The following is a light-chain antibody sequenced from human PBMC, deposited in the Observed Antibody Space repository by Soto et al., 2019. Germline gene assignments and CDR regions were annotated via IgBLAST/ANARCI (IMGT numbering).Light chain of an antibody. CDR1: QGISNY. CDR3: QKYNSAPQ. Sequence: DIQMTQSPSSLSASVGDRVTITCRASQGISNYLAWYQQKPGKVPKLLIYDASTLQSGVPSRFSGSGSGTDFTLAISSLQPEDVATYYCQKYNSAPQFGHGTKVEIK. J-gene: IGKJ1*01. CDR2: DAS. V-gene: IGKV1-27*01.